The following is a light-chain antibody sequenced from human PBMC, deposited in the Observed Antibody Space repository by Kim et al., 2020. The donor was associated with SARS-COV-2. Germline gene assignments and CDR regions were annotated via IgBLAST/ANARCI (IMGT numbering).Light chain of an antibody. CDR3: QQLNSYPPWT. CDR2: TAS. J-gene: IGKJ1*01. CDR1: QGISSY. V-gene: IGKV1-9*01. Sequence: SVGDRVTITCRASQGISSYLAWYQQKPGKAPKLLIYTASTLQSGVPSRFSGSGSGTEFTLTISSLQPEDFATYYCQQLNSYPPWTFGQGTKVDIK.